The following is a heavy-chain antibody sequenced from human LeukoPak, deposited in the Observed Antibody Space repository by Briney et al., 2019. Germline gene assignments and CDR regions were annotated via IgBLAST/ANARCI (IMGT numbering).Heavy chain of an antibody. V-gene: IGHV3-30-3*01. J-gene: IGHJ4*02. CDR2: ISYDGSNK. Sequence: PGGSLRLPCAASGFTFSSYAMHWVRQAPGKGLEWVAVISYDGSNKYYADSVKGRFTISRDNSKNTLYLQMNSLRAEDTAVYYCARLSAVPNDYGDAGGGWGQGTLVTVSS. CDR3: ARLSAVPNDYGDAGGG. D-gene: IGHD4-17*01. CDR1: GFTFSSYA.